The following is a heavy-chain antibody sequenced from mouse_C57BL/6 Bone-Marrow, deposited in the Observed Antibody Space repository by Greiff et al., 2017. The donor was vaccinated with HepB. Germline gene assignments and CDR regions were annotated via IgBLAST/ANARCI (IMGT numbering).Heavy chain of an antibody. CDR1: GYTFTSYT. J-gene: IGHJ1*03. V-gene: IGHV1-4*01. Sequence: VQLQQSGAELARPGASVKMSCKASGYTFTSYTMHWVKQRPGQGLEWIVYINPSSGYTKYNQKFKDKATLTADKSSSTAYMQLSSLTSEDSAVYYCARIEGSSYGWYFDVWGTGTTVTVSS. CDR3: ARIEGSSYGWYFDV. D-gene: IGHD1-1*01. CDR2: INPSSGYT.